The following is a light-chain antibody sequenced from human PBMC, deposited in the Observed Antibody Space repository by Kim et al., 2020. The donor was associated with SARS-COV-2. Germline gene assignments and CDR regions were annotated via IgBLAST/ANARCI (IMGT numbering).Light chain of an antibody. J-gene: IGLJ2*01. CDR3: CSYAGSYGVV. Sequence: GQSVTIACTGTSSEVGGYSYVSWYQQPPGKAPKLMIYDVSKRPSGVPDRFSGSKSGNTASLTISGLQAEDEADYYCCSYAGSYGVVFGGGTQLTVL. CDR2: DVS. CDR1: SSEVGGYSY. V-gene: IGLV2-11*01.